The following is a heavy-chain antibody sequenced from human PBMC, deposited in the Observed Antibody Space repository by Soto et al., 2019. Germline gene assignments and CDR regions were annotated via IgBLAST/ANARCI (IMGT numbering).Heavy chain of an antibody. Sequence: SETLSLTCTVSGDSIISSDFYWGWVRQPPGKGLEWIGSIFYLGSPYYNPSLKSRVTMSVDTSKNQFSLRLRSVTAADTALYFCARHSLALRKNNWFDPWGHGIMVTVSS. CDR3: ARHSLALRKNNWFDP. CDR2: IFYLGSP. CDR1: GDSIISSDFY. V-gene: IGHV4-39*01. D-gene: IGHD3-3*02. J-gene: IGHJ5*02.